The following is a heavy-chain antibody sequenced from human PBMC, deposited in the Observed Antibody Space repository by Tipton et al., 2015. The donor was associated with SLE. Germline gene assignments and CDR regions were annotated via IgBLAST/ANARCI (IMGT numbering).Heavy chain of an antibody. Sequence: SLRLSCAASGFTFSSYAMSWVRQAPGKGLEWVSAISGSGGSTYYADSGKGRFTISRDNSKNTLYLQMNSLRAEDTAGYYCAKDLEATAEWGGSFFDYWGQGTLVTVSS. J-gene: IGHJ4*02. CDR1: GFTFSSYA. CDR3: AKDLEATAEWGGSFFDY. CDR2: ISGSGGST. V-gene: IGHV3-23*01. D-gene: IGHD1-26*01.